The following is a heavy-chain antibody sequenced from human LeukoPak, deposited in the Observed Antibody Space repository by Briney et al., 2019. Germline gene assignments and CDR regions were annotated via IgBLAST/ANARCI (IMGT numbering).Heavy chain of an antibody. CDR1: GGSISSYY. D-gene: IGHD3-3*01. CDR3: ASHRDFWSGSDYYYGMDV. V-gene: IGHV4-59*01. CDR2: IYYSGST. Sequence: SETLSLTCTVSGGSISSYYWSWIRQPPGKGLEWIGYIYYSGSTNYNPSLKSRVTISVDTSKNQFSLKLSSVTAADTAVYYCASHRDFWSGSDYYYGMDVWGQGTTATVSS. J-gene: IGHJ6*02.